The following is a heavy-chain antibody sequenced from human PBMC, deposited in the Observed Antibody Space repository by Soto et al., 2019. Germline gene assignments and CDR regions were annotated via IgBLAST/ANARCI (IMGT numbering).Heavy chain of an antibody. J-gene: IGHJ4*02. D-gene: IGHD2-15*01. V-gene: IGHV1-18*01. CDR2: ISAYNDNT. CDR3: ARDLGGWPDY. Sequence: GASVKVSCKASGLTFTSYAISWVRQAPGQGLEWMGWISAYNDNTNYAQKFQVRVTITKDTSATTAYMELSSLRSEDTAVYYCARDLGGWPDYWGQGTLVTVSS. CDR1: GLTFTSYA.